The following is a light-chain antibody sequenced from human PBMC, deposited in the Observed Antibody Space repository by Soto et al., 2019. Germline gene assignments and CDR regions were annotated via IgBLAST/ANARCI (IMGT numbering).Light chain of an antibody. J-gene: IGKJ4*01. V-gene: IGKV1-5*01. Sequence: DIQMTQSPSTLSASVGDRVTITCRASQSISSWLAWYQQKPGKAPKLLIYDASSLESGVPSRFSGSASGTEFTLTISSLQPDDFATYYCQQYDNYPLTFGQGTKVDI. CDR2: DAS. CDR3: QQYDNYPLT. CDR1: QSISSW.